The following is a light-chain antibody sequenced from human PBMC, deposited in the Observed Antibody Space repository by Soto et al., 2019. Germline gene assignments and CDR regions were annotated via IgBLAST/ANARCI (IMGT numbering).Light chain of an antibody. J-gene: IGKJ4*01. Sequence: IQMTQSPSAMSASVGDRLTIICRASQGINNDLAWFQQKPGNVPKRLIYSASTLQGGVPSRFSGSGSGTEFTLTISSLQPEDFATYYCFQHNSYPLTFGGGTKVEI. CDR3: FQHNSYPLT. CDR1: QGINND. CDR2: SAS. V-gene: IGKV1-17*03.